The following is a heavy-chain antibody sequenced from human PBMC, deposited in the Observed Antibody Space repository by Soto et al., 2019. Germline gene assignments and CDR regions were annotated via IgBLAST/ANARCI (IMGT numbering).Heavy chain of an antibody. J-gene: IGHJ6*02. CDR2: ISRSSTGI. Sequence: EVQLVESGGGLVQPGGSLRLSCAASGFTFSLYSMSWVRQAPGKGLEWVSYISRSSTGIHYADSVKGRFTISRDDATNSMHLQMHRLRDGDTAVYYCARAVTWGLDVWGQGTTVSISS. D-gene: IGHD3-10*01. V-gene: IGHV3-48*02. CDR1: GFTFSLYS. CDR3: ARAVTWGLDV.